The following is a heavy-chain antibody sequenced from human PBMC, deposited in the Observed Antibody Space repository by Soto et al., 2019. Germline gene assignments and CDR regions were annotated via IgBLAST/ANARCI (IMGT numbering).Heavy chain of an antibody. CDR1: GYTFTSYA. V-gene: IGHV1-3*01. J-gene: IGHJ4*02. CDR2: INAGNGNT. D-gene: IGHD3-22*01. CDR3: ARVGGWRGDRKYYYDSSGYSNFDY. Sequence: GASVKVSCKASGYTFTSYAMHWVRQAPGQRLEWMGWINAGNGNTKYSQKFQGRVTITRDTSASTAYMELSSLRSEDTAVYYCARVGGWRGDRKYYYDSSGYSNFDYWGQGTLVTVSS.